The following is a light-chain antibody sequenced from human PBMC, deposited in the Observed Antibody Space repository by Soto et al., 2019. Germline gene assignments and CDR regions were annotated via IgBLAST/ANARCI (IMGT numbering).Light chain of an antibody. CDR1: QSVSSSF. CDR3: QQYNTYSWT. J-gene: IGKJ1*01. Sequence: VLTQSPGTPSLSPGERATLSCRASQSVSSSFLAWYQQRPGQAPRLLIYGASSRATGIPDRFSGSGSGTEFTLTISSLQPDDFATYYCQQYNTYSWTFGQGTKVDIK. CDR2: GAS. V-gene: IGKV3-20*01.